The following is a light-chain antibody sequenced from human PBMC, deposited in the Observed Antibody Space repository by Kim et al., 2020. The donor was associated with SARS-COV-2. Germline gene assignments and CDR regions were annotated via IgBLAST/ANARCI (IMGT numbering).Light chain of an antibody. CDR3: QQANSFPLT. CDR2: AAS. J-gene: IGKJ2*01. CDR1: QDMRSW. V-gene: IGKV1-12*01. Sequence: SASVGDRVTIAGRASQDMRSWLAWYQKTPGKAPKLLIYAASSLQSGIPSRFSGSGSGTDFTLTISSLQPEDFATYYCQQANSFPLTFGQETKLEI.